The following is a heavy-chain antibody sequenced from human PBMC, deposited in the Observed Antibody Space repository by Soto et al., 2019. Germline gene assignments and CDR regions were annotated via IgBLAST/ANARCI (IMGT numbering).Heavy chain of an antibody. CDR1: GGSISSYY. CDR3: ARGGSDYYYYGMDV. Sequence: QVQLQESGPGLVKPSETLSLTCTVSGGSISSYYWSWIRQPPGKGLEWLGYIYYSGSTNYNPSLKSRVTISVDTSKNQFSLKLSSVTAADTAVYYCARGGSDYYYYGMDVWGQGTTVTVSS. D-gene: IGHD2-15*01. J-gene: IGHJ6*02. V-gene: IGHV4-59*01. CDR2: IYYSGST.